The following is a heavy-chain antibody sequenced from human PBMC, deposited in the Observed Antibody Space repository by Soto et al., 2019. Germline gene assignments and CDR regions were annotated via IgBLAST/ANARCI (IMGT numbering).Heavy chain of an antibody. V-gene: IGHV3-15*01. D-gene: IGHD3-3*01. Sequence: PGGSLRLSCAASGFIFSNAWMSWVRQAPGKGLEWVGRIKSKADGGTTNYAAPVKGRFNISRDGSKNTLYLQMNGLKTEDTAVYYCTTGWSSKDYWGQGTRVTVS. CDR1: GFIFSNAW. J-gene: IGHJ4*02. CDR3: TTGWSSKDY. CDR2: IKSKADGGTT.